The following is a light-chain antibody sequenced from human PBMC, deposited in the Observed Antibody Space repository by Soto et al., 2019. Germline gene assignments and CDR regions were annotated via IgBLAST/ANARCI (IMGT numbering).Light chain of an antibody. CDR3: QQYNNWPPLT. Sequence: EIVMTQSPATLSVSPGDRATLSCRASQSVSSSLAWYQQIPGQAPRLLIYDASTRATGIPARFGGSGSGTEFTLTSSSLQSEDFGVYYCQQYNNWPPLTFGGGTKVELK. V-gene: IGKV3-15*01. CDR1: QSVSSS. CDR2: DAS. J-gene: IGKJ4*01.